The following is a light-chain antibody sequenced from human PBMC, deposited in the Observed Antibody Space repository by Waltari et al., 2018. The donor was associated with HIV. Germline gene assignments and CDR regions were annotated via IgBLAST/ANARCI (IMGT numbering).Light chain of an antibody. Sequence: VLTQSPGSLSFSPGEKVTRSCRASQTGTDNYLAWYQHTAGQAPRLLIYGASSRAAGIPDKFSGSGSVTDFSLTSRRLEPADCAVYYCQQYGSSPRTFGQGTKLEI. CDR1: QTGTDNY. CDR2: GAS. CDR3: QQYGSSPRT. J-gene: IGKJ2*01. V-gene: IGKV3-20*01.